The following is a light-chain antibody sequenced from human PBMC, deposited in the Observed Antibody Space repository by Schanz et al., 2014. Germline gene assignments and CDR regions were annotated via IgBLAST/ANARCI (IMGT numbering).Light chain of an antibody. CDR3: CSYAGSYTVV. J-gene: IGLJ2*01. CDR1: SSDVGSYNL. CDR2: EGN. V-gene: IGLV2-14*02. Sequence: QSALTQPASVSGSPGQSITISCTGTSSDVGSYNLVSWYQQHPGKAPKLMIYEGNKRPSGVPDRFSGSKSGNTASLTISGLQAEDEADYYCCSYAGSYTVVFGGGTKLTVL.